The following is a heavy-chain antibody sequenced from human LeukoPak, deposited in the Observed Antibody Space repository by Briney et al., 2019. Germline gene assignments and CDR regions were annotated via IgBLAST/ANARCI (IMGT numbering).Heavy chain of an antibody. Sequence: GGSLRLSCAASGFTVSSNYMSWVRQAPGKGLEWVSVIYSGGSTYYADSVKGRFTISRDNSKNTLYLQMNSLRAEDTAVYYCARETTSGYDYFDYWGQGTLVTVSS. CDR3: ARETTSGYDYFDY. V-gene: IGHV3-66*01. CDR2: IYSGGST. CDR1: GFTVSSNY. J-gene: IGHJ4*02. D-gene: IGHD5-12*01.